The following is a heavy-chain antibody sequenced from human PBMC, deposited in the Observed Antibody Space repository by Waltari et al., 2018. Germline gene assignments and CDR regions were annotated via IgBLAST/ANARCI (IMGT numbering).Heavy chain of an antibody. V-gene: IGHV3-21*01. J-gene: IGHJ5*02. D-gene: IGHD6-19*01. CDR3: GRDRSGWDT. Sequence: DVQLVESGGGPVKPGESLRLSCVASGFTFSSYSMNWVRQAPGKGLEWVSSISSGSTYIYYADSVKGRFTISRDDAKNSLFLQMNSLRDEDTAVYYCGRDRSGWDTWGQGTLVTVSS. CDR1: GFTFSSYS. CDR2: ISSGSTYI.